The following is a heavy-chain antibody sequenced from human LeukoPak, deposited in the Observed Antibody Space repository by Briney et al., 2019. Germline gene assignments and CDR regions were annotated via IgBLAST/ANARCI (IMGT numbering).Heavy chain of an antibody. Sequence: GRSLRLSCAASGFTFSSYAMHWVRQAPGKGLEWVAVISYDGSNKYYADSVKGRFTISRDNSKNTLYLQMNSLRAEDTAVYYCARGSEGDWGQGTLVTVSS. D-gene: IGHD1-14*01. V-gene: IGHV3-30-3*01. J-gene: IGHJ4*02. CDR3: ARGSEGD. CDR1: GFTFSSYA. CDR2: ISYDGSNK.